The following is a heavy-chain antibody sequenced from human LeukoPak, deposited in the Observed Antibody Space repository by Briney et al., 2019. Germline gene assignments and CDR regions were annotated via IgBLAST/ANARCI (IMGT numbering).Heavy chain of an antibody. J-gene: IGHJ4*02. CDR3: ATTGYSYGSKPFDY. CDR1: GGTFSSYA. D-gene: IGHD5-18*01. V-gene: IGHV1-69*04. CDR2: IIPILGIA. Sequence: GSSVKVSCKASGGTFSSYAISWVRQAPGQGLEWMGRIIPILGIANYAQKFQGRVTITADKSTSTAYMELSSLRSEDTAVYYCATTGYSYGSKPFDYWGQGTLVTVSS.